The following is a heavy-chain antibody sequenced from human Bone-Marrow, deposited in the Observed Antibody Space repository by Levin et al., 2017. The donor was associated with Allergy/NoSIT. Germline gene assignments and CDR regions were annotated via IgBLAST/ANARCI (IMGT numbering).Heavy chain of an antibody. CDR3: AKDRGSSAAGHYFDY. CDR1: GFTFSSYG. V-gene: IGHV3-30*18. D-gene: IGHD6-13*01. CDR2: ISYDGSNK. Sequence: GESLKISCAASGFTFSSYGMHWVRQAPGKGLEWVAVISYDGSNKYYADSVKGRFTISRDNSKNTLYLQMNSLRAEDTAVYYCAKDRGSSAAGHYFDYWGQGTLVTVSS. J-gene: IGHJ4*02.